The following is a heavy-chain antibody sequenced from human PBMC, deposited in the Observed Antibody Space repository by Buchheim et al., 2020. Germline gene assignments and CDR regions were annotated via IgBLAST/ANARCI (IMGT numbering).Heavy chain of an antibody. CDR3: AREAMNWNYVVYYYGMDV. V-gene: IGHV3-33*01. CDR1: GFTFSSYG. CDR2: IWYDGSNK. D-gene: IGHD1-7*01. Sequence: QVQLVESGGGVVQPGRSLRLSCAASGFTFSSYGMHWVRQAPGKGLEWVAVIWYDGSNKYYADSVKGRFTIPRDNSKNTLYLQMNSLRAEDTAVYYCAREAMNWNYVVYYYGMDVWGQGTT. J-gene: IGHJ6*02.